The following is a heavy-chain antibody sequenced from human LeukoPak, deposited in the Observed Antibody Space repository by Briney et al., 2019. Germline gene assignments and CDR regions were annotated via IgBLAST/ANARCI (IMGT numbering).Heavy chain of an antibody. D-gene: IGHD3-10*01. CDR2: ISSSSYI. CDR3: ARDIIRGHFDY. CDR1: GFTFSSYS. V-gene: IGHV3-21*01. Sequence: GGSLRLSCAASGFTFSSYSMNWVRQAPGKGLEWVSSISSSSYIYYADSVKGRFTISRDNAKNSLYLQMNSLRAEDTAVYYCARDIIRGHFDYWGQGTLVTVSS. J-gene: IGHJ4*02.